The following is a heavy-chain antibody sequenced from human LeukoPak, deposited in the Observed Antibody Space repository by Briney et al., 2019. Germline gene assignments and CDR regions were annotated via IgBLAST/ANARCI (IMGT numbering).Heavy chain of an antibody. J-gene: IGHJ4*02. Sequence: GGSLRLSCAASGFSVTSNHMHWVRQAPGKGLEWVSIIYTCGTTHYADSLNDRFTISRGDSINTLYLQMNRLRAEDTAVYYCARDSSSYYFDYWGQGTLVTVSS. CDR2: IYTCGTT. CDR1: GFSVTSNH. CDR3: ARDSSSYYFDY. V-gene: IGHV3-66*01. D-gene: IGHD6-6*01.